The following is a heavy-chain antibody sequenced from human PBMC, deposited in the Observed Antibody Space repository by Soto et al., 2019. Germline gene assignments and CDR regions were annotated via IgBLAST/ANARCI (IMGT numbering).Heavy chain of an antibody. J-gene: IGHJ5*02. D-gene: IGHD3-10*01. CDR3: ARDTHYYGSGTYDWFDP. CDR1: GYTFTTCG. Sequence: ASVKVSCKASGYTFTTCGISWVRQAPGQGLEWVGWISAYNDNTNYAQKFQGRVTMTTDTSTNTAYMELRSLRSDDTAVYYCARDTHYYGSGTYDWFDPWGQGTLVTVSS. CDR2: ISAYNDNT. V-gene: IGHV1-18*01.